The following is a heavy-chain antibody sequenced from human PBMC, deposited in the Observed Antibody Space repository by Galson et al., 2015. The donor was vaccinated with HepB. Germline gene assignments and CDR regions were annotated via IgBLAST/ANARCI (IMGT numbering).Heavy chain of an antibody. J-gene: IGHJ4*02. D-gene: IGHD5-12*01. CDR2: ITYDGTNK. V-gene: IGHV3-30*04. Sequence: SLRLSCAASGFTFTRYAMTWVRQAPGKGLQWVAVITYDGTNKFYARSVKGRFTISRDNSGNTLFLHMNSLRPEDTALYYCVKGGGYSAIRGRGGFDSWGQGALVTVSS. CDR1: GFTFTRYA. CDR3: VKGGGYSAIRGRGGFDS.